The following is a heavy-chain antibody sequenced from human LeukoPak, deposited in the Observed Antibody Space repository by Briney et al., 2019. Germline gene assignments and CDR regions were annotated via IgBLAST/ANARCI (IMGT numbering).Heavy chain of an antibody. J-gene: IGHJ5*02. CDR2: LNPNSGNA. V-gene: IGHV1-8*03. CDR1: GYIYTTYD. Sequence: ASVKVSCKASGYIYTTYDIGWVRQATGQGLEWMGWLNPNSGNAGYAQKFQGRVTISRNTSISTAYMELSSLRSDDTAIYYCARRKFLGWFDPWGQGTLVTVSS. CDR3: ARRKFLGWFDP. D-gene: IGHD7-27*01.